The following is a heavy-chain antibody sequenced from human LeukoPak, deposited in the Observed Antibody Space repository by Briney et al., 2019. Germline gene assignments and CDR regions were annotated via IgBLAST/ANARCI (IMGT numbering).Heavy chain of an antibody. J-gene: IGHJ3*02. V-gene: IGHV4-38-2*02. CDR1: GYSISSGSY. CDR3: ARGIAHGAFDI. CDR2: IYHSGRT. D-gene: IGHD2-21*01. Sequence: SETLSLTCTVSGYSISSGSYWGWIRQPPGKGLEWIGNIYHSGRTYYNPSLKSRVTISVDTSKIQFSLKLSSGTAVDTAVYYCARGIAHGAFDIWGQGKMVTVSS.